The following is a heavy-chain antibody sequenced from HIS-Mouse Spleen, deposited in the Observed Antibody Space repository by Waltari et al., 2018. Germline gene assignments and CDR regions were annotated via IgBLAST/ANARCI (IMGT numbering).Heavy chain of an antibody. D-gene: IGHD3-10*01. V-gene: IGHV3-23*01. CDR2: IGGSGGRT. J-gene: IGHJ4*02. CDR3: AQNYYGSGSYYY. Sequence: EVQLLESGGGLVQPGGSLRLSCAASGFTFSSYAMGWVRQAPGEGWEWVSAIGGSGGRTYYADSGKGRFTISRDNSKNTLYLQMNSLRAEDTAVYYCAQNYYGSGSYYYWGQGTLVTVSS. CDR1: GFTFSSYA.